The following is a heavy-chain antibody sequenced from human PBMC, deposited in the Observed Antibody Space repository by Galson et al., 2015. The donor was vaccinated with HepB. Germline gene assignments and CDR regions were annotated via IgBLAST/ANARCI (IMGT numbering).Heavy chain of an antibody. J-gene: IGHJ4*02. V-gene: IGHV1-3*01. Sequence: SVKVSCKASGYTFTSYAMHWVRQAPGQRLEWMGWINAGNGNTKYSQKFQGRVTITRDTSASTAYMGLSSLRSEDTAVYYCARDRHGSGSYAYWGQGTLVTVSS. D-gene: IGHD3-10*01. CDR1: GYTFTSYA. CDR2: INAGNGNT. CDR3: ARDRHGSGSYAY.